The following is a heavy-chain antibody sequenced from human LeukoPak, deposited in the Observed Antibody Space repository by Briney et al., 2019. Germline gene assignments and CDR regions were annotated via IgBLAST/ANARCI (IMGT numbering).Heavy chain of an antibody. Sequence: SETLSLTCAVYGGSFSGYYWSWIRQPPGKGLEWIGEINHSGSTNHNPSLKSRVTISVDTSKNQFSLKLSSVTAADTAVYYCARGRRDGYMVYWGQGTLVTVSS. CDR2: INHSGST. CDR1: GGSFSGYY. D-gene: IGHD5-24*01. V-gene: IGHV4-34*01. CDR3: ARGRRDGYMVY. J-gene: IGHJ4*02.